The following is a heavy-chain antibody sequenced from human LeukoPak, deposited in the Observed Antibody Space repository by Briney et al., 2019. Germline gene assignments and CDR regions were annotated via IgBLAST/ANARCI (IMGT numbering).Heavy chain of an antibody. V-gene: IGHV3-23*01. Sequence: SGGSLRLSCVASGLTFSSYAMSWVRQAPGKGLEWVSAISGSGGSTYYADSVKSRFTISRDNSKNTLYLQMNSLRAEDTAVYYCAKEEEWLPLDYWGQGTLVTVSS. CDR1: GLTFSSYA. CDR3: AKEEEWLPLDY. CDR2: ISGSGGST. J-gene: IGHJ4*02. D-gene: IGHD3-3*01.